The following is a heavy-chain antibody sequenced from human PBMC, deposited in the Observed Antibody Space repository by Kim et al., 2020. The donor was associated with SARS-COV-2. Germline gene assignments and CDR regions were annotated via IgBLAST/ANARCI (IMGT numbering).Heavy chain of an antibody. CDR3: AKVLRWRDDSSGYPGRAFDI. J-gene: IGHJ3*02. D-gene: IGHD3-22*01. V-gene: IGHV3-23*01. Sequence: FTISRDNSKNTLYLQMNSLRAEDTAVYYCAKVLRWRDDSSGYPGRAFDIWGQGTMVTVSS.